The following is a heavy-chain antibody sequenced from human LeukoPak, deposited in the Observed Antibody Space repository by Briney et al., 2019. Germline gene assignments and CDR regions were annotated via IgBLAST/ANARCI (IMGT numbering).Heavy chain of an antibody. CDR1: DGSISSSSYY. D-gene: IGHD5-24*01. CDR3: ARRRLRWLQFEIYFDY. V-gene: IGHV4-39*01. Sequence: SETLSLTCTVSDGSISSSSYYWGWIRQPPGKGLEWIGSIYYSGSTYYNPSLKSRVTISVDTSKNQFSLKLSSVTAADTAVYYCARRRLRWLQFEIYFDYWGQGTLVTVSS. J-gene: IGHJ4*02. CDR2: IYYSGST.